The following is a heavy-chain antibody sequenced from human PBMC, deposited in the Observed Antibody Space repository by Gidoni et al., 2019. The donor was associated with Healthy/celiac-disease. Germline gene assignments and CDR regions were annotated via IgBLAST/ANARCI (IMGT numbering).Heavy chain of an antibody. V-gene: IGHV4-61*02. Sequence: QVQLQESGPGLVKPSQPLSLTCTVSGGSISRGSYYWSWIRQPAGKGLEWIGRIYTSGSTHYNPSLKSRVTISVDTSKDQFSLKLSSVTAADTAVYYCASWSLDAFDIWGQGTMVNVSS. J-gene: IGHJ3*02. CDR1: GGSISRGSYY. CDR3: ASWSLDAFDI. CDR2: IYTSGST.